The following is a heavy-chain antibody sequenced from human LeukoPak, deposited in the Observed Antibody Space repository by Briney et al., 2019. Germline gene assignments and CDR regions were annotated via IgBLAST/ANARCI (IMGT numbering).Heavy chain of an antibody. J-gene: IGHJ4*02. CDR3: ARDCSSTSCYGQLPSYYFDY. D-gene: IGHD2-2*01. CDR1: GGTFSSYA. V-gene: IGHV1-69*05. CDR2: VIPIFGTA. Sequence: SVKVSCKASGGTFSSYAISWVRQAPGQGLEWMGRVIPIFGTANYAQKFQGRVAITTDESTSTAYMELSSLRSEDTAVYYCARDCSSTSCYGQLPSYYFDYWGQGTLVTVSS.